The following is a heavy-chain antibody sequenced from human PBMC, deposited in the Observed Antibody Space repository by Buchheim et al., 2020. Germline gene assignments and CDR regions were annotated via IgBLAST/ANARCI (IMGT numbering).Heavy chain of an antibody. CDR1: GFTFSSYG. CDR2: IWYDGSNK. J-gene: IGHJ6*02. Sequence: QVQLVESGGGVVQPGRSLRLSCAASGFTFSSYGMHWVRQAPGKGLEWVAVIWYDGSNKYYADSVKGRFTISRDNSKNTLYLQMNSLRAEDTAVYYCARDLIHQRPHYGMDVWGQGTT. CDR3: ARDLIHQRPHYGMDV. D-gene: IGHD2-21*01. V-gene: IGHV3-33*01.